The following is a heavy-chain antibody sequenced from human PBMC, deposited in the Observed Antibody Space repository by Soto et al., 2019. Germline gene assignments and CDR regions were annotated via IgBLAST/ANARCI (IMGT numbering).Heavy chain of an antibody. CDR3: ASVYYDILTGYYPFDY. Sequence: QVQLVQSGAEVKKPGASVKVSCKASGYTFTSYGISWVRQAPGQGLEWMGWISAYNGNTNYAQKLQGRVTMTTDTSTSKAYMELRSLRSDDTAVYYCASVYYDILTGYYPFDYWGQGTLVTVSS. D-gene: IGHD3-9*01. CDR1: GYTFTSYG. V-gene: IGHV1-18*01. J-gene: IGHJ4*02. CDR2: ISAYNGNT.